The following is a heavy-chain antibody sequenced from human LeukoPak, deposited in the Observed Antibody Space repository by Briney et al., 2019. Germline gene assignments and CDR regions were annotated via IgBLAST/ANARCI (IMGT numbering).Heavy chain of an antibody. CDR1: GGSISSGGYY. CDR3: ARDGSGWSRNYYFDY. Sequence: SETLSLTCTVSGGSISSGGYYWSWIRQPPGKGLEWIGEINHSGSTNYNPSLKSRVTISVDTSKNQFSLKLSSVTAADTAVYYCARDGSGWSRNYYFDYWGQGTLVTVSS. D-gene: IGHD6-19*01. V-gene: IGHV4-39*07. CDR2: INHSGST. J-gene: IGHJ4*02.